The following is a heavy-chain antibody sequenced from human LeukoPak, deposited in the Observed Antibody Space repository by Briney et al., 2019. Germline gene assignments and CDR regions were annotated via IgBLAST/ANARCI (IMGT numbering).Heavy chain of an antibody. D-gene: IGHD3-10*01. J-gene: IGHJ6*03. CDR1: GFTFSNYI. CDR3: ARGAGTMLRRDELLSHYYYYYYMDV. CDR2: IIENGSNQ. V-gene: IGHV3-30*04. Sequence: GGSLKLSCAASGFTFSNYIMHWVRQAPGKGLDWVAVIIENGSNQYYADSVKGRFTISRDNSKNTLFLQMNSLRAEDTAVYYCARGAGTMLRRDELLSHYYYYYYMDVWGKGTTVTISS.